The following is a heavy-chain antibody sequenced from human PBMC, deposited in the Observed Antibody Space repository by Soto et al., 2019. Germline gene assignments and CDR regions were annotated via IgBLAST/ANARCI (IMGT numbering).Heavy chain of an antibody. D-gene: IGHD6-19*01. CDR3: ARGGAGRRSGRMGAFDI. J-gene: IGHJ3*02. CDR2: ISSARNT. V-gene: IGHV3-21*04. CDR1: GFTFSRHN. Sequence: GGSLRLSCAASGFTFSRHNMNWVRQPPGKGLEWVSSISSARNTDYRDSVKGRFSISRDNAKNSVYLQMNSLRAEDTAVYYCARGGAGRRSGRMGAFDIWGQGTMVTVSS.